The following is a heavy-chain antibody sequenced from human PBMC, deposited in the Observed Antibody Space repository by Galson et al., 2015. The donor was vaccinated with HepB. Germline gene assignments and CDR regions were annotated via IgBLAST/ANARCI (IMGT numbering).Heavy chain of an antibody. CDR2: IYSSGST. CDR3: ARSPRARGIIPPYYYYHMDV. D-gene: IGHD3-10*01. J-gene: IGHJ6*03. CDR1: GGSISSDRYY. Sequence: TLSLTCTVSGGSISSDRYYWSWIRQPAGKGLEWIGRIYSSGSTNHNPSLKRRVTMSADPSKNQFSLKLASVTAADTAVYYCARSPRARGIIPPYYYYHMDVWGKGTTVTVSS. V-gene: IGHV4-61*02.